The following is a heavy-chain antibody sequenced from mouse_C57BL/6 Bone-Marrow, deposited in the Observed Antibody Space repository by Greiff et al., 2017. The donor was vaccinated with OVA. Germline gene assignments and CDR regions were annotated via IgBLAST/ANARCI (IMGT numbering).Heavy chain of an antibody. V-gene: IGHV1-81*01. D-gene: IGHD1-1*01. CDR2: IYPRSGNT. CDR3: ARSRVVAPSYWYFDV. Sequence: VQLQQSGAELARPGASVKLSCKASGYTFTSYGISWVKQRTGQGLEWIGEIYPRSGNTYYNEKFKGKATLTADKSSSTAYMELRSLTSEDSAVYFCARSRVVAPSYWYFDVWGTGTTVTVSS. J-gene: IGHJ1*03. CDR1: GYTFTSYG.